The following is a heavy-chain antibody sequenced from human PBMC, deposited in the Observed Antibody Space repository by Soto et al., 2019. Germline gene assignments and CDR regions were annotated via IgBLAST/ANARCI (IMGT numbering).Heavy chain of an antibody. V-gene: IGHV3-33*06. CDR2: LWLDGSNE. D-gene: IGHD3-10*01. CDR3: AKVLYASESFESEEAPYGMDV. J-gene: IGHJ6*02. Sequence: QVQLVESGGGVVHPGRSLRLSCAASGFPFSRYDMHWVRQAPGKGLEWVAVLWLDGSNEYYADSVQGRFTISRDNSKNTLYLQMDSLRAEDTAVYYCAKVLYASESFESEEAPYGMDVWGQGTTVTVSS. CDR1: GFPFSRYD.